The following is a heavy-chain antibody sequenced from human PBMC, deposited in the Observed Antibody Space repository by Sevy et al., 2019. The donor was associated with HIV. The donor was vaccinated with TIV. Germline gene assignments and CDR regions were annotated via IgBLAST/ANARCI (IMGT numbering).Heavy chain of an antibody. J-gene: IGHJ6*02. Sequence: GGSLRLSCAASGFTFDNNAMYWVRQAPGKGLEWVSAISGSGLSTKYAASVRGRFTISRDISKTTLYLQMNSLRAEDMSVYYCAKVYYYDSGTVIPRGMDVWGQGTTVTVSS. CDR2: ISGSGLST. CDR1: GFTFDNNA. D-gene: IGHD3-10*01. CDR3: AKVYYYDSGTVIPRGMDV. V-gene: IGHV3-23*01.